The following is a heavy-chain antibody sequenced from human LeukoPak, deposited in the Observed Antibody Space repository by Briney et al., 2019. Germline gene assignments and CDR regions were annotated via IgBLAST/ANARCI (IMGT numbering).Heavy chain of an antibody. CDR2: IYYSGST. CDR3: VRGPPRADY. V-gene: IGHV4-59*08. Sequence: PSETLSLTCTVSGGSISSYYWSWIRQPPGKGLEWIGYIYYSGSTNYNPSLTSRVTISVDTSKNQFSLKLSSVTAADTAVYYCVRGPPRADYWGQGTLVTVSS. J-gene: IGHJ4*02. CDR1: GGSISSYY.